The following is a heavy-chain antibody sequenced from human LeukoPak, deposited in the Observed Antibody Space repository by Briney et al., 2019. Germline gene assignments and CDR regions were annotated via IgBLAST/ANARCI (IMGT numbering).Heavy chain of an antibody. CDR3: AKVHGSGSYRFDF. D-gene: IGHD3-10*01. J-gene: IGHJ4*02. V-gene: IGHV3-23*01. Sequence: GVSLRLSCEGSGFTFDICAMSWVRQSPGKGLEWVSAVTGTGGNTYHADSVRDRFTISRDISKNTVYQQMNSLRAEDTSIYYCAKVHGSGSYRFDFWGQGTLVTVSS. CDR1: GFTFDICA. CDR2: VTGTGGNT.